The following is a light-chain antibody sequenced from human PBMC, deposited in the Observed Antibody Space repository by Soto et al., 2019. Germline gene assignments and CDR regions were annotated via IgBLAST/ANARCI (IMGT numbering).Light chain of an antibody. J-gene: IGKJ5*01. Sequence: DLQMTQSPSSVSASVGDRVTSTCRASQDIASWLAWYQQKPGKAPKLLIYAASSLQSGIPSRFSGSRSAIDFTLTVSSLQPEDFATYYCQEARCFPVPFGQGTRL. CDR3: QEARCFPVP. CDR2: AAS. V-gene: IGKV1-12*01. CDR1: QDIASW.